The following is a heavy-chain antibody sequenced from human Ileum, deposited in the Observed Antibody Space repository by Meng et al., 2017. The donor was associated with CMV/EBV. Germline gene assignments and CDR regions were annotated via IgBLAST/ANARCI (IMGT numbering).Heavy chain of an antibody. V-gene: IGHV4-30-4*01. CDR2: IHDSGST. J-gene: IGHJ4*02. Sequence: VPPQEPGPRLVKPARTLSLPCTVSDGPIAPDIFHWSWVRLAPGKGLEWIGHIHDSGSTYYNPSLQSRVTISVDKSKNQFSLKLSSVTAADTAVYYCARVWGIAVRPLDYWGQGTLVTVSS. CDR1: DGPIAPDIFH. CDR3: ARVWGIAVRPLDY. D-gene: IGHD6-6*01.